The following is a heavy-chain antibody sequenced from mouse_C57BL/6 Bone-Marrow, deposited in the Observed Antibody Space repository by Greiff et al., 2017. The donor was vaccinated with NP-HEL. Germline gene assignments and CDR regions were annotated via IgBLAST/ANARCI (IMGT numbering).Heavy chain of an antibody. Sequence: LVESDAELVKPGASVKISCKVSGYTFTDHTIHWMKQRPEQGLEWIGYIYPRDGSTKYNEKFKGKATLTADKSSSTAYMQLNSLTSEDSAVYFCARRDYGSGYAMDYWGQGTSVTVSS. CDR1: GYTFTDHT. V-gene: IGHV1-78*01. CDR2: IYPRDGST. J-gene: IGHJ4*01. D-gene: IGHD1-1*01. CDR3: ARRDYGSGYAMDY.